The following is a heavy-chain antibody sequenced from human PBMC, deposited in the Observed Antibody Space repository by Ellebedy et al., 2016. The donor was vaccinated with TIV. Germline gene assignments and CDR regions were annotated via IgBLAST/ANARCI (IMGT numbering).Heavy chain of an antibody. CDR3: ARSGIAAAGTLDY. CDR2: INPNSGGT. J-gene: IGHJ4*02. V-gene: IGHV1-2*04. Sequence: ASVKVSXKASGYTFTSYYMHWVRQAPGQGLEWMGWINPNSGGTNYAQKFQGWVTMTRDTSISTAYMELSRLRSDDTAVYYCARSGIAAAGTLDYWGQGTLVTVS. D-gene: IGHD6-13*01. CDR1: GYTFTSYY.